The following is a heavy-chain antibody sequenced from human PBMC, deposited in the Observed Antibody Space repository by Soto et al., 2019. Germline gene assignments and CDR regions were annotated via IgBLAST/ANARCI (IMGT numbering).Heavy chain of an antibody. V-gene: IGHV1-69*13. CDR2: IIPIFGTV. J-gene: IGHJ4*02. CDR1: GGTFSSYA. D-gene: IGHD6-6*01. Sequence: SVKVSCKASGGTFSSYAVSWVRQAPGQGLEWMGGIIPIFGTVNYAQKFQGRVTITADESTSTAYMELSSLRSEDTAVYYCARDFKYSSSSTYDYWGQGTLVTVSS. CDR3: ARDFKYSSSSTYDY.